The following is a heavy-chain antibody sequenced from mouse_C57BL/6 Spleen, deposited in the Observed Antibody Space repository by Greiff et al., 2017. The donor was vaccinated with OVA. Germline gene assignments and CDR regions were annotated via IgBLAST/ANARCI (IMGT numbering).Heavy chain of an antibody. CDR1: GYAFSSSW. J-gene: IGHJ2*01. Sequence: QVQLKQSGPELVKPGASVKISCKASGYAFSSSWMNWVKQRPGKGLEWIGRIYPGDGDTNYNGKFKGKATLTADKSSSTAYMQLSSLTSEDSAVYFCAKIYYGSSYEVYWGQGTTLTVSS. V-gene: IGHV1-82*01. CDR3: AKIYYGSSYEVY. CDR2: IYPGDGDT. D-gene: IGHD1-1*01.